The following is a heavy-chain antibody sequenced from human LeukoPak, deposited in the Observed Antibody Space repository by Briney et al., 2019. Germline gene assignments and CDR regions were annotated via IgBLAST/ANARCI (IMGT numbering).Heavy chain of an antibody. J-gene: IGHJ3*02. CDR3: ARENVLLWFGESIDAFDI. Sequence: SETLSLTCTVSGGSISSYYWSWIRQPPGKGLEWIGYIYYSGSTNYNPSLKSRVTISVDTSKNQFSLELSSVTAADTAVYYCARENVLLWFGESIDAFDIWGQGTMVTVSS. CDR1: GGSISSYY. CDR2: IYYSGST. V-gene: IGHV4-59*01. D-gene: IGHD3-10*01.